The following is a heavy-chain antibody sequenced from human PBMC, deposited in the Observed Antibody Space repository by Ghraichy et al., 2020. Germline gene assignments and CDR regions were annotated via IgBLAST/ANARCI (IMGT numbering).Heavy chain of an antibody. V-gene: IGHV4-39*01. CDR1: GGSISSSSYY. J-gene: IGHJ4*02. CDR2: IYYSGST. Sequence: SETLSLTCTVSGGSISSSSYYWGWIRQPPGKGLEWIGSIYYSGSTYYNPSLKSRVTISVDTSKNQFSLKLSSVTAADTAVYYCARHSPEYYYDSSGYYYFDYWGQGTLVTVSS. D-gene: IGHD3-22*01. CDR3: ARHSPEYYYDSSGYYYFDY.